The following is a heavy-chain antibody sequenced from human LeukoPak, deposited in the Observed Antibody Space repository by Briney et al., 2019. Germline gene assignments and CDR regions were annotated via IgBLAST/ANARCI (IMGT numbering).Heavy chain of an antibody. V-gene: IGHV1-2*02. CDR3: ARDSGEMATIMNFDY. Sequence: ASVKLSCKASGYTFTGYYMHWVRQAPGQGLEWMGWINPNSGGTNYAQKFQGRVTMTRDTSISTAYMELSRLRSDDTAVYYYARDSGEMATIMNFDYWGQGTLVTVSS. J-gene: IGHJ4*02. CDR1: GYTFTGYY. CDR2: INPNSGGT. D-gene: IGHD5-24*01.